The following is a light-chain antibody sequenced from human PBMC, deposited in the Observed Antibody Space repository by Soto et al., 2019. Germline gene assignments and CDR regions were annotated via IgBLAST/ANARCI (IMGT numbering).Light chain of an antibody. Sequence: PATVSLSQKERATLSCRASPSVTNYLAWYQQKPGQAPRLLIYDTSSRATGVPDRYSASESGTDFTLRISRVEPEDFAVFFCKQYVTSEIIFGQGTRLEIK. CDR3: KQYVTSEII. V-gene: IGKV3D-20*02. CDR1: PSVTNY. CDR2: DTS. J-gene: IGKJ5*01.